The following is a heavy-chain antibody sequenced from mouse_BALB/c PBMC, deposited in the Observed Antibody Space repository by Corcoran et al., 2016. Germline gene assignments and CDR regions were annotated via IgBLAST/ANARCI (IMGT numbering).Heavy chain of an antibody. J-gene: IGHJ4*01. CDR2: INTCTGEP. CDR3: ARDHRHHYAMDY. V-gene: IGHV9-3-1*01. D-gene: IGHD3-1*01. Sequence: QIQLVQSGPELKKPGEPVKLSCKASGYTFTTYGMNWVKQAPGKGFKWMGWINTCTGEPTYADDFKGRFAFSLEISASTAYLQNNNLKNEDTAKDFGARDHRHHYAMDYWGKGTSGTVSS. CDR1: GYTFTTYG.